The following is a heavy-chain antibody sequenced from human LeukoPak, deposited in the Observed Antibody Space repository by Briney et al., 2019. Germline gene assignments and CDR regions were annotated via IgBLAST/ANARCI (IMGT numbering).Heavy chain of an antibody. V-gene: IGHV3-74*01. Sequence: GGSLRLSCTASGFTFSTYWMHWARQVPGKGLVWVSRITNDGTSTSYGGSVKGRFTISRDNAKNTLYLQMNSLRAEDTAVYYCARSIISADYYFDYWGRGTLVTVSS. CDR2: ITNDGTST. CDR3: ARSIISADYYFDY. CDR1: GFTFSTYW. J-gene: IGHJ4*02. D-gene: IGHD6-6*01.